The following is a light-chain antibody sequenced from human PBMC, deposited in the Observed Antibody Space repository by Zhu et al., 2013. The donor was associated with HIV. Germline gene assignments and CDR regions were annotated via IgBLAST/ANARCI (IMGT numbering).Light chain of an antibody. CDR1: QSISNF. CDR3: QQYGSSPIT. J-gene: IGKJ3*01. V-gene: IGKV1-5*03. CDR2: RAS. Sequence: DIQMTQSPSTLSTSVGDRVTITCRANQSISNFLAWYQQKPGKAPKLLIYRASGLQSGVPSRFSGSGSGSDFTLTISRLEPEDFAVYYCQQYGSSPITFGPGTKVDIK.